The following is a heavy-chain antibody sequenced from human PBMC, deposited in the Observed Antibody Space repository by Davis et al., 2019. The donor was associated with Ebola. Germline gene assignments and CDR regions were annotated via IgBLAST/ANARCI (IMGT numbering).Heavy chain of an antibody. Sequence: MPSETLSLTCTVSGGSISSYYWGWIRQPPGKGLEWIGSIYYSGSTYYNPSLKSRVTISVDTSKNQFSLKLSSVTAADTAVYYCARTTVLGYDILTGYYRDPYGMDVWGKGTTVTVSS. J-gene: IGHJ6*04. CDR3: ARTTVLGYDILTGYYRDPYGMDV. V-gene: IGHV4-39*01. CDR2: IYYSGST. D-gene: IGHD3-9*01. CDR1: GGSISSYY.